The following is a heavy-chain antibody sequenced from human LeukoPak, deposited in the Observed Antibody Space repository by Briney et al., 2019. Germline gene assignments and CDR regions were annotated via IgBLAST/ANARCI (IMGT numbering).Heavy chain of an antibody. J-gene: IGHJ4*02. V-gene: IGHV4-59*08. CDR3: ARQGMSLFDY. Sequence: SETLPLTCTVSGGSISSYYWSWIRQPPGKGLEWIGYIYYSGSTNYNPSLKSRVTISVDTSKNQFSLKLSSVTAADTAVYYCARQGMSLFDYWGQGTLVTVSS. CDR1: GGSISSYY. CDR2: IYYSGST.